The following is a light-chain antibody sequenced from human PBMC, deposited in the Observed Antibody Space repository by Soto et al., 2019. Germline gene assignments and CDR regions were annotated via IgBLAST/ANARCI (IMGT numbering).Light chain of an antibody. CDR2: DAS. CDR1: QSVSSY. Sequence: EIVLTQSPATLSLSPGERPTLSGRASQSVSSYLAWYQQKPGQAPRLLIYDASNRATGIPARFSGSGSGTDFTLTISSLEPEDFAVYYCQQRSNWPITFGQGTRLEIK. CDR3: QQRSNWPIT. J-gene: IGKJ5*01. V-gene: IGKV3-11*01.